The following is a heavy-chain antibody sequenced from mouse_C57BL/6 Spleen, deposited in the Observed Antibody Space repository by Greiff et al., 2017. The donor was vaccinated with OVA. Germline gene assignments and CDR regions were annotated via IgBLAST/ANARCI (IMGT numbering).Heavy chain of an antibody. Sequence: EVKLVESGPGLVKPSQSLSLTCSVTGYSITSGYYWNWIRQFPGNKLEWMGYISYDGSNNYNPSLKNRISITRDTSKNQFFLKLNSVTTEDTATYYCARDGGDWGYFDVWGTGTTVTVSS. CDR3: ARDGGDWGYFDV. D-gene: IGHD1-1*02. V-gene: IGHV3-6*01. J-gene: IGHJ1*03. CDR2: ISYDGSN. CDR1: GYSITSGYY.